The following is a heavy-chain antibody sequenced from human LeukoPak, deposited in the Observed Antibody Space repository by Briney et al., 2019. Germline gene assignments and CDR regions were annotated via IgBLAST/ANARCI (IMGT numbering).Heavy chain of an antibody. V-gene: IGHV3-21*01. CDR3: ARDYGGPHYFDY. CDR1: GFTFSSHD. CDR2: ITTATSSYI. D-gene: IGHD2-15*01. J-gene: IGHJ4*02. Sequence: GGSLRLSCAASGFTFSSHDMNWVRQAPGKGLEWVSSITTATSSYIYYADSVKGRFTISRDDAKNSLYLQMDSLRAEDTAVYYCARDYGGPHYFDYWGQGTLVTVSS.